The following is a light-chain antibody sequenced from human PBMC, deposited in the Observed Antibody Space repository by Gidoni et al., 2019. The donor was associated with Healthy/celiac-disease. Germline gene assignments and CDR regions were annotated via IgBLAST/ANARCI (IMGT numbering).Light chain of an antibody. Sequence: QPVLTQSSSASASLGSSVKLTCTLSSGHSSYIIAWHHQQPVKAPRYLMKLEGSGSYNKGSGVPDRFSGSSSGADRYLTISNLQFEDEADYYCETWDSNTRVFGGGTKLTVL. V-gene: IGLV4-60*02. CDR3: ETWDSNTRV. CDR1: SGHSSYI. CDR2: LEGSGSY. J-gene: IGLJ2*01.